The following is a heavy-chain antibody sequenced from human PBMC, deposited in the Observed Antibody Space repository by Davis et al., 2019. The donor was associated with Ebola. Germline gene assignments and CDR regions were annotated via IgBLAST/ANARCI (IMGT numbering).Heavy chain of an antibody. D-gene: IGHD5-12*01. CDR1: GFTFSNAW. J-gene: IGHJ4*02. CDR2: IKSKTDGGTT. V-gene: IGHV3-15*07. CDR3: AKEIVPTGLFDY. Sequence: PGGSLRLSCAASGFTFSNAWMNWVRQAPGKGLEWVGRIKSKTDGGTTDYAAPVKGRFTISRDDSKNTLYLQMNSLKTEDTAVYYCAKEIVPTGLFDYWGQGTLVTVSS.